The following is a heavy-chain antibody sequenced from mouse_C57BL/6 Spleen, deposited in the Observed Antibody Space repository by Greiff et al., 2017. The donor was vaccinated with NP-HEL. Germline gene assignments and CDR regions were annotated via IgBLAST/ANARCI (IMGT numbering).Heavy chain of an antibody. V-gene: IGHV14-2*01. J-gene: IGHJ2*01. CDR3: ARRSNYEDY. CDR2: IDPEDGET. CDR1: GFNITDYY. Sequence: EVQLQQSGAELVKPGASVKLSCTASGFNITDYYMHWVKQRTEQGLEWIGRIDPEDGETKYAPKFQGKATITVDTSSNTAYLQLSSLTSEDTAVYYCARRSNYEDYWDQGTTLTVSS. D-gene: IGHD2-5*01.